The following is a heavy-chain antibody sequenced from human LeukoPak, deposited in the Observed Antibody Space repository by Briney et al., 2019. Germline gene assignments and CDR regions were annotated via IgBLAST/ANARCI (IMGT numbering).Heavy chain of an antibody. Sequence: ASVKVSCKASGYTFTGYYMHWVRQAPGQGLERMGRINPNSGGTNYAQKFQGRVTMTRDTSISTAYMELSRLRSDDTAVYYCARSELVTPDFDYWGQGTLVTVSS. CDR1: GYTFTGYY. J-gene: IGHJ4*02. D-gene: IGHD3-9*01. V-gene: IGHV1-2*06. CDR3: ARSELVTPDFDY. CDR2: INPNSGGT.